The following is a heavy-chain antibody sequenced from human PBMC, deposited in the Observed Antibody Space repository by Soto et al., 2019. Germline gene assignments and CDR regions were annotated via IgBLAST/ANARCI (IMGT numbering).Heavy chain of an antibody. CDR1: GYSFTSYW. Sequence: ESLKISFKGSGYSFTSYWIGWVRQIPGKGLEWMGIIYPGDSDTRYSPSFQGQVTISADKSISTAYLQWSSLKASDTAMYYCARQTGYSSEHYGMDVWGQGTTVTVSS. D-gene: IGHD6-25*01. V-gene: IGHV5-51*01. J-gene: IGHJ6*02. CDR2: IYPGDSDT. CDR3: ARQTGYSSEHYGMDV.